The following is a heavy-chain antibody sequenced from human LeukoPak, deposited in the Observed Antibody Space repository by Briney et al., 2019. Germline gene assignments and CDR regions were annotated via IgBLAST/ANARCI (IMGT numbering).Heavy chain of an antibody. CDR3: AKSLTGAGTALFDY. CDR2: VSDSGTST. CDR1: GFTFSTYV. J-gene: IGHJ4*02. Sequence: GGSQRLSCAASGFTFSTYVMSWVRQAPGKGLEWVSAVSDSGTSTDYADSVRGRFTISRDNSKNTLYLQMNSLRAEDTAVYYCAKSLTGAGTALFDYWGQGTLVTV. D-gene: IGHD6-19*01. V-gene: IGHV3-23*01.